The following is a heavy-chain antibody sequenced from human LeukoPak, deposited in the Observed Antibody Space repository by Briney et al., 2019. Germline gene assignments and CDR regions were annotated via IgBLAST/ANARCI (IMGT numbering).Heavy chain of an antibody. CDR1: GGTFSSYA. V-gene: IGHV1-69*13. Sequence: SVKVSCKASGGTFSSYAISWVRQAPGQGLEWMGGIIPMFGAAKYAQKFQGRVTITADESTRTAYMELSSLRSEDTAVYYCARLSDYGDLDYWGQGTLVTVSS. J-gene: IGHJ4*02. CDR2: IIPMFGAA. CDR3: ARLSDYGDLDY. D-gene: IGHD4-17*01.